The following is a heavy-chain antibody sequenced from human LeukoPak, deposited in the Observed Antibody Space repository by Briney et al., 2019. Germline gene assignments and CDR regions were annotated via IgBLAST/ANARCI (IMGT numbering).Heavy chain of an antibody. CDR1: GFTFSSYA. Sequence: PGGSLRLSCAASGFTFSSYAMSWVRQAPGKGLEWVSAISGNGGSTYYADSVKGRFTISRDNSKNTLYLQMNSLRAEDTAVYYCARHLDYGSSYSFYGMDVWGQGTTVTVSS. J-gene: IGHJ6*02. D-gene: IGHD6-6*01. CDR2: ISGNGGST. CDR3: ARHLDYGSSYSFYGMDV. V-gene: IGHV3-23*01.